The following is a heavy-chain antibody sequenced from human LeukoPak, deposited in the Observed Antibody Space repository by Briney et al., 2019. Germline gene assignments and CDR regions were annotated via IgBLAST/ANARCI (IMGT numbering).Heavy chain of an antibody. V-gene: IGHV3-7*04. CDR2: INEGGSEK. CDR3: ARYDGYDLRY. D-gene: IGHD5-12*01. J-gene: IGHJ4*02. Sequence: GGSLRLSCAASGFTFRNAWMSWVRQAPGKGLDWVAKINEGGSEKHYVDSVKGRFTISRDNAKNSLYLQMNGLRAEDTAVYYCARYDGYDLRYWGQGTLVTVSS. CDR1: GFTFRNAW.